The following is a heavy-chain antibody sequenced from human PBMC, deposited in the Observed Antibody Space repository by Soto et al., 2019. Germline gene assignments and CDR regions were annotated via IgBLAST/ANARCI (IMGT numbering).Heavy chain of an antibody. CDR2: ISAYNGNT. J-gene: IGHJ5*02. CDR1: GYTFTSYG. CDR3: ARPPNPYRSSTSCSAGWFDP. Sequence: GASVKVSCKASGYTFTSYGISWVRQAPGQGLEWMGWISAYNGNTNYAQKLQGRVTMTTDTSTSTAYMELRSLRSDDTAVYYCARPPNPYRSSTSCSAGWFDPWGQGTLVTVSS. D-gene: IGHD2-2*01. V-gene: IGHV1-18*01.